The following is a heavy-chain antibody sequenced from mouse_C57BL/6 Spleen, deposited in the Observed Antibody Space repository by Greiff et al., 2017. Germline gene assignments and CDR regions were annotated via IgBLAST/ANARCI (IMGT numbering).Heavy chain of an antibody. CDR3: ARYSNYVFYY. D-gene: IGHD2-5*01. J-gene: IGHJ2*01. CDR2: IHPKSGST. CDR1: GYTFTSYW. Sequence: QVQLQQPGAELVKPGASVKLSCKASGYTFTSYWMHWVKQSPGQGLEWIGMIHPKSGSTYYNDTFKSKATLTVDKSYSTAYKQRSSLTSEDSAVYYCARYSNYVFYYWGQGTTLTVSS. V-gene: IGHV1-64*01.